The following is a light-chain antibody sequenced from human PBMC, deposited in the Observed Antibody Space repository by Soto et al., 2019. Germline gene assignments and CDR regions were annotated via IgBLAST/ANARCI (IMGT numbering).Light chain of an antibody. CDR3: QQYNNWPLT. CDR1: QSVSSN. CDR2: GAS. V-gene: IGKV3-15*01. J-gene: IGKJ1*01. Sequence: EVGMTQSPATLSVSLGDRATLSCRASQSVSSNLAWYQQKPGQAPRLLIYGASTRATGIPARFSGSGSGTEFTLTISSLQSEDFAVYYCQQYNNWPLTFGQGTKVDIK.